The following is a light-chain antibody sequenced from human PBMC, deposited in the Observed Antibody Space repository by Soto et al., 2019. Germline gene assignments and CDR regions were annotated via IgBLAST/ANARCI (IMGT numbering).Light chain of an antibody. J-gene: IGLJ3*02. CDR2: GTT. CDR3: LVSYSGVMV. Sequence: QAVVTQEPSLSVSPGATVTLTCGSSTGTVTSAHGPYWFQQKPGQALRTLIYGTTNKEPWTPDRFSGSLLGGKAALTLSGAQFDDEAEYYCLVSYSGVMVFGGGTKLTDL. CDR1: TGTVTSAHG. V-gene: IGLV7-46*01.